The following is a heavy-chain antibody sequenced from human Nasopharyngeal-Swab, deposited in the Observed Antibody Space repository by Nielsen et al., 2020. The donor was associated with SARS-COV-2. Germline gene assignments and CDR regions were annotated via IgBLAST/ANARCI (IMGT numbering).Heavy chain of an antibody. J-gene: IGHJ6*02. D-gene: IGHD2-2*02. CDR2: IIPIFGTA. Sequence: PVKVSCKASGGTFSSYAISWVRQAPGQGLEWMGGIIPIFGTANYAQKFQGRVTITADESTSTAYMELSSLRSEGTAVYYCARDSGGSAILYGLDVWGQGTTVTVSS. V-gene: IGHV1-69*13. CDR1: GGTFSSYA. CDR3: ARDSGGSAILYGLDV.